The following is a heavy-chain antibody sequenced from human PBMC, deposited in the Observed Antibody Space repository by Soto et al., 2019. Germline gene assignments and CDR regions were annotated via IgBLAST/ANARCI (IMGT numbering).Heavy chain of an antibody. J-gene: IGHJ4*02. CDR3: AKGGHIDF. V-gene: IGHV3-7*03. Sequence: GGSLRLSCVASGFSFSTYWMSWVRQVPGTGLEWVANIKADGSETHYVDSVRGRFTISRDNAKTSLYLQVNSLRAEDTAVYYCAKGGHIDFCGQGTLVTVSS. CDR2: IKADGSET. CDR1: GFSFSTYW. D-gene: IGHD3-16*01.